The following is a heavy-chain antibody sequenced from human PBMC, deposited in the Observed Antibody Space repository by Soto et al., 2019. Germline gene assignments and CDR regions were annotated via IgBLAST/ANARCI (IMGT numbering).Heavy chain of an antibody. J-gene: IGHJ5*02. CDR3: ARGHDYDEYEWFDP. CDR1: GFSFSDYT. CDR2: ISRGSDYI. D-gene: IGHD4-17*01. Sequence: EVHLVESGGGLVKPGGSLRLTCAGSGFSFSDYTMNWVRQAPGKGLEWVSSISRGSDYIFYADTVKGRFTISRDNARNSLYLQMSGLRAEDTAVYYCARGHDYDEYEWFDPWGRGTLVTVS. V-gene: IGHV3-21*01.